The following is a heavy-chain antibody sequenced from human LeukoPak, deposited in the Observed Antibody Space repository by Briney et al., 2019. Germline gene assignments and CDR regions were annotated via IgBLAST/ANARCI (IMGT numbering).Heavy chain of an antibody. D-gene: IGHD6-19*01. Sequence: SETLSLTCTVSGGSISSGFYYWSWIRQPPGKGLEWIGEINHSGSTNYNPSLKSRVTISVDTSKNQFSLKLSSVTAADTAVYYCARDSFSSGWYYFDYWGQGTLVTVSS. CDR2: INHSGST. CDR3: ARDSFSSGWYYFDY. CDR1: GGSISSGFYY. J-gene: IGHJ4*02. V-gene: IGHV4-39*07.